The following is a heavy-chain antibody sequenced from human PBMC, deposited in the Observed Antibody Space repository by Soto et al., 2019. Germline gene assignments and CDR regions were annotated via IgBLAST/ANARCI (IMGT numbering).Heavy chain of an antibody. D-gene: IGHD3-22*01. V-gene: IGHV3-30*18. J-gene: IGHJ4*02. CDR2: ISYDGSNK. Sequence: QVQLVESGGGVVQPGRSLRLSCAASGFTFSSYGMHWVRQAPGKGLEWVAVISYDGSNKYYADSVKGRFTISRDNSKNTLYLQMNSLRAEDTAGYYCAKSPVIVVAPGGDWGQGTLVTVSS. CDR3: AKSPVIVVAPGGD. CDR1: GFTFSSYG.